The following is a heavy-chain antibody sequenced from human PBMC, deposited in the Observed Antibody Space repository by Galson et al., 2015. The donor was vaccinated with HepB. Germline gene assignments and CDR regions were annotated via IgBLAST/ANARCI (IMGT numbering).Heavy chain of an antibody. CDR2: ISWNGGNI. Sequence: SLRLSCAASGFTFDDYAMHWVRQAPRKGLEWVSGISWNGGNIAYAGSVKGRFIISRDNTKNSLYLQMNSLRPEDTALYFCAKVAVVGALGPFERWGQGTLVTVSS. CDR3: AKVAVVGALGPFER. CDR1: GFTFDDYA. D-gene: IGHD1-26*01. J-gene: IGHJ5*02. V-gene: IGHV3-9*01.